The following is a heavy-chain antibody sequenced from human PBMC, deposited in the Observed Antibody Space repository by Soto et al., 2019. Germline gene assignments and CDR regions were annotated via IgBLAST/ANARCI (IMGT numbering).Heavy chain of an antibody. CDR2: ISGSGGST. J-gene: IGHJ6*02. Sequence: EVQLLESGGGLVQPGGSLRLSCAASGFTFSSYAMSWVRQAPGKGLEWVSAISGSGGSTYYADSVKGRFTISRDNSKNTLYLQRNSLRAEDSAVYYCARDLHYYGSGRYYGMDVWGQGTTVTLSS. V-gene: IGHV3-23*01. CDR3: ARDLHYYGSGRYYGMDV. CDR1: GFTFSSYA. D-gene: IGHD3-10*01.